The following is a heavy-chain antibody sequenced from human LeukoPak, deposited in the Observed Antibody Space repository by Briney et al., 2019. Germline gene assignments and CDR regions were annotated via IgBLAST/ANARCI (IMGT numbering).Heavy chain of an antibody. Sequence: GESLKISCKVSGYRFTTYWIAWVRQLPGKGLEWMGVIYPGDSETRYTPSFRGQVAISVDRSSNTAFLQWNSLRKADTAVYFCARQGAGSSHYDDTGLPRGAYDVWGQGTRVIVSS. J-gene: IGHJ3*01. V-gene: IGHV5-51*01. CDR3: ARQGAGSSHYDDTGLPRGAYDV. CDR1: GYRFTTYW. CDR2: IYPGDSET. D-gene: IGHD3-16*01.